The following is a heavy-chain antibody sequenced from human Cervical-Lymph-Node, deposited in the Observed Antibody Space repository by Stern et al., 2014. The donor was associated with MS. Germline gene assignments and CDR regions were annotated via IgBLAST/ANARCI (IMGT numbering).Heavy chain of an antibody. V-gene: IGHV4-39*01. CDR2: VYYSGAT. CDR3: AKHACTGAACPFDL. D-gene: IGHD2-8*02. J-gene: IGHJ4*02. Sequence: QVQLQESGPGLVKPSETLSLTCAVSGDSISSYTHYWAWIRQPPGKGLEWIGRVYYSGATYYTPSLKIPFPISVDTSKIPFSLGLTSVTAADTAVYYCAKHACTGAACPFDLWGQGTLVTVSS. CDR1: GDSISSYTHY.